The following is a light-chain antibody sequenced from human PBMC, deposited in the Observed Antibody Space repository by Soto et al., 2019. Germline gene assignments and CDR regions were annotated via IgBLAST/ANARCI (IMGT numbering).Light chain of an antibody. CDR1: QSISNY. CDR2: AAS. Sequence: DIQMTQSPSSLSASVGDRVTITCRASQSISNYLNWYQQKPGKAPNLLIHAASSLQSGVPSRFSGSGSGTHFTLTISSLLPEDFATYYCQQSYITPRTFGGGTKVEIK. CDR3: QQSYITPRT. V-gene: IGKV1-39*01. J-gene: IGKJ4*01.